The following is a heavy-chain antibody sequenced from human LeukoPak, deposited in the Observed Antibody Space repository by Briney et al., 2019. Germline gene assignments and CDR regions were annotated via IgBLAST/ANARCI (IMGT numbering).Heavy chain of an antibody. D-gene: IGHD3-10*01. Sequence: PGGSLRLSCASSGFTFSSYAMSWVRQAPGKGLEWVSSISGSGGSTYYADSVKGRFTISRDNSKNTLYLQMNSLRAEDTAVYYCAKGQCYYGSGSLFYWGQGTLVTVSS. CDR3: AKGQCYYGSGSLFY. V-gene: IGHV3-23*01. J-gene: IGHJ4*02. CDR1: GFTFSSYA. CDR2: ISGSGGST.